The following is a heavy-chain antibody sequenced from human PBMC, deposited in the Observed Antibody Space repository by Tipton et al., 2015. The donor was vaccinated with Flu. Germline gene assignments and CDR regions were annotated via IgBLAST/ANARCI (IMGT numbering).Heavy chain of an antibody. CDR3: AREGSVSSSSSVDAFDI. J-gene: IGHJ3*02. CDR2: IKQDGSEK. Sequence: SLRLSCAASGFTFSDYYMSWIRQAPGKGLEWVANIKQDGSEKYYVDSVKGRFTISRDNAKNSLYLQMNSLRAEDTAVYYCAREGSVSSSSSVDAFDIWGQGTMVTVSS. CDR1: GFTFSDYY. D-gene: IGHD6-6*01. V-gene: IGHV3-7*01.